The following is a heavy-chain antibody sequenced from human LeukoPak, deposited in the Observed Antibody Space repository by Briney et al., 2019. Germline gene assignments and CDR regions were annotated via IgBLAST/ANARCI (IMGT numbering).Heavy chain of an antibody. V-gene: IGHV4-39*02. D-gene: IGHD1-26*01. CDR1: GGSISSSSYY. J-gene: IGHJ4*02. CDR2: IYYSGST. CDR3: ARDVGFMGGSYYEDY. Sequence: SETLSLTCTVSGGSISSSSYYWGWIRQPPGKGLEWIGSIYYSGSTYHNPSLKSRVTISVDTSKNQSSLKLSAVTAADTAVYYCARDVGFMGGSYYEDYWGQGTLVTVSS.